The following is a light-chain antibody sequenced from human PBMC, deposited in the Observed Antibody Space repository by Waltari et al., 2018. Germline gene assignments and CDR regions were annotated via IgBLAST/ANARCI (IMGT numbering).Light chain of an antibody. V-gene: IGKV4-1*01. CDR3: QXXXSTPWT. J-gene: IGKJ1*01. CDR1: QSVLYSSNNKNY. CDR2: WAS. Sequence: DXXXXXSXDXXAXSXGEXAXINCKSSQSVLYSSNNKNYLAWYQQKPGQPPKLLIXWASTRESXVPDRXXGSGSGTDFTXXXXSLXAEXXXVYYXQXXXSTPWTXXXXTKXEIK.